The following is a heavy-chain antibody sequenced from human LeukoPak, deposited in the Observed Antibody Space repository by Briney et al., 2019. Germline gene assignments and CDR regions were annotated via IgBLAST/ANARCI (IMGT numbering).Heavy chain of an antibody. CDR1: GYTFTSYG. V-gene: IGHV1-18*01. D-gene: IGHD3-22*01. CDR3: ARDSPLDDSSGYSAEDWFDP. CDR2: ISAYNGNT. Sequence: GASVKVSCKASGYTFTSYGISWVRQAPGQGLEWMGWISAYNGNTNCAQKLQGRVTMTTDTSTSTAYMELRSMRSDDTAVYYCARDSPLDDSSGYSAEDWFDPWGQGTLVTVSS. J-gene: IGHJ5*02.